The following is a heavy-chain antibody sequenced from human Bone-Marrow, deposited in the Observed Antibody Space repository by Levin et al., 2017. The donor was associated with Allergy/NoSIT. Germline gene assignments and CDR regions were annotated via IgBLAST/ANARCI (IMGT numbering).Heavy chain of an antibody. CDR2: ISWNSGSI. J-gene: IGHJ4*02. D-gene: IGHD6-6*01. V-gene: IGHV3-9*01. CDR1: GFTFDDYA. Sequence: GGSLRLSCAASGFTFDDYAMHWVRQAPGKGLEWVSGISWNSGSIGYADSVKGRFTISRDNAKNSLYLQMNSLRAEDTALYYCAKAFVKISSSSPFFDYWGQGTLVTVSS. CDR3: AKAFVKISSSSPFFDY.